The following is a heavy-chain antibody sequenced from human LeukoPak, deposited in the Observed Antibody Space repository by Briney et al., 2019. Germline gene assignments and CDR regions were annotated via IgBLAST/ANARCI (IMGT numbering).Heavy chain of an antibody. CDR2: ISGGIMINT. Sequence: QTGGSLRLSCAASGFTFSTYAMSWVRQAPGKGLEWVAAISGGIMINTYYTDSVKGRFTISRDNSKNTLYLQMNSLRDDDTAVYYCAKDPVVGAPHVFDIWGQGTMVAVSS. CDR1: GFTFSTYA. J-gene: IGHJ3*02. D-gene: IGHD3-16*02. V-gene: IGHV3-23*01. CDR3: AKDPVVGAPHVFDI.